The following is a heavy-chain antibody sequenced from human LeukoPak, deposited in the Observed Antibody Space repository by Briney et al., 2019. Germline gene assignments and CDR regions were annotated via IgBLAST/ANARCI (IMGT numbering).Heavy chain of an antibody. CDR2: INPSSGDT. D-gene: IGHD6-13*01. CDR3: AIDPRKYSSSWHGDYYMDV. CDR1: GYTFTDYY. Sequence: GASVKVSCKASGYTFTDYYIHWVRQAPGQGLEWMGRINPSSGDTNYAQKFQGRVTMTRDTSISTVYMELSSLISDDTAMYYCAIDPRKYSSSWHGDYYMDVWGKGTTLTVSS. V-gene: IGHV1-2*06. J-gene: IGHJ6*03.